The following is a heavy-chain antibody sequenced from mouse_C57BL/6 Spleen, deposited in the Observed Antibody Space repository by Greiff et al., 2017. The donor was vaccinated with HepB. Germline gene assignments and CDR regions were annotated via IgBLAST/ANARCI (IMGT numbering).Heavy chain of an antibody. Sequence: VQLKQSGAELVRPGASVKLSCTASGFNIKDDYMHWVKQRPEQGLEWIGWIDPENGDTEYASKFQGKATITADTSSNTAYLQLSSLSSEDTAVYYCTTGGLWLRRGNGYWGQGTTLTVSS. J-gene: IGHJ2*01. CDR2: IDPENGDT. CDR1: GFNIKDDY. CDR3: TTGGLWLRRGNGY. D-gene: IGHD2-2*01. V-gene: IGHV14-4*01.